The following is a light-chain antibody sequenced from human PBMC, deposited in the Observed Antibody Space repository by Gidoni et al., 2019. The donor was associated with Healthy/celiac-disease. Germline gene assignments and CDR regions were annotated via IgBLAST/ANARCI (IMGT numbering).Light chain of an antibody. CDR3: QQYCSSPPYT. CDR1: QSVSSSY. CDR2: GAS. Sequence: EIVLTQSPGTLSLSPGERATLSCRASQSVSSSYLAWYQQKPGQAPSLLIYGASSRATGIPDRFSGSGSETDFTLTISRLEPEDFAVYYCQQYCSSPPYTFGQGTKLEIK. J-gene: IGKJ2*01. V-gene: IGKV3-20*01.